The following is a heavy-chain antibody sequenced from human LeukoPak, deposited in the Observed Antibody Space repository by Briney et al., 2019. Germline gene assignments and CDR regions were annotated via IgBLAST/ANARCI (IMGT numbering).Heavy chain of an antibody. CDR3: ARDRYCVSTNCPYDC. CDR2: ISDSGGRT. V-gene: IGHV3-23*01. D-gene: IGHD2-2*01. CDR1: GITLSNYG. Sequence: GGSLRLSCAVSGITLSNYGMSWVRQAPGKGLEWGAGISDSGGRTNYADSVKGRFTISRDNPKNTLYLQMNSLRAEDTAVYYCARDRYCVSTNCPYDCWGQGTPVTVSS. J-gene: IGHJ4*02.